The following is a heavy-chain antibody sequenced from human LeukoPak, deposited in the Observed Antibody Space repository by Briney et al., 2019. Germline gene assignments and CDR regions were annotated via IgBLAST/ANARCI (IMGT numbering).Heavy chain of an antibody. Sequence: SETLSLTCSFSIVPIKNYYWNWIRQSPGKGLQWIGYIFYTGSTDYNFSLKSRVTISLDTSENHFSLSLSSVTAADSALYFCASSRGPSSSWSFDSWGQGILVTVSS. CDR3: ASSRGPSSSWSFDS. CDR2: IFYTGST. CDR1: IVPIKNYY. J-gene: IGHJ4*02. D-gene: IGHD6-13*01. V-gene: IGHV4-59*01.